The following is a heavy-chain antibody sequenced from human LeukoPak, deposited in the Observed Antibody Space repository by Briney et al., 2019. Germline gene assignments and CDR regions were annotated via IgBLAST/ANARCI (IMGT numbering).Heavy chain of an antibody. V-gene: IGHV1-69*01. Sequence: GSSVKVSCKASGGTFSSYAISWVRQAPGQGLEWMGGIIPIFGTANYAQKFQGRVTITADESTSTAYMELSSLRSEDTAVYYCARAVGCSGGSCQEYYYYGMDVWGQGTTVTVSS. D-gene: IGHD2-15*01. J-gene: IGHJ6*02. CDR1: GGTFSSYA. CDR2: IIPIFGTA. CDR3: ARAVGCSGGSCQEYYYYGMDV.